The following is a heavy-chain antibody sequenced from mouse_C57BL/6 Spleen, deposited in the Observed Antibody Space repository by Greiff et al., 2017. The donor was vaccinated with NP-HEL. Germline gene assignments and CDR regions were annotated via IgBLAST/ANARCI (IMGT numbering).Heavy chain of an antibody. D-gene: IGHD2-1*01. V-gene: IGHV3-5*01. Sequence: EVKLMESGPGLVKPSQTVFLTCTVTGISITTGNYRWSWIRQFPGNKLEWIGYIYYSGTITYNPSLTSRTTITRDTPKNQFFLEMNSLTAEDTATYYCARENGNYGAMDYWGQGTSVTVSS. J-gene: IGHJ4*01. CDR1: GISITTGNYR. CDR3: ARENGNYGAMDY. CDR2: IYYSGTI.